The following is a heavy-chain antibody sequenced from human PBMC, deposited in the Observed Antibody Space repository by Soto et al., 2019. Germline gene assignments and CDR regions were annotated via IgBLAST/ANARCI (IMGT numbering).Heavy chain of an antibody. CDR1: GFTFTTYA. D-gene: IGHD3-16*01. CDR3: ARGGAMSAALSFGMDV. Sequence: QLQLVESGGNVVQPGRSLRLSCAASGFTFTTYAMHWVRQAPGTGLEWLAIISLDGNFEYYADSVKGRFTISRDDSKNTIYLQMNSLRGDDSGVYFCARGGAMSAALSFGMDVWGQGTTVSVSS. J-gene: IGHJ6*02. CDR2: ISLDGNFE. V-gene: IGHV3-33*01.